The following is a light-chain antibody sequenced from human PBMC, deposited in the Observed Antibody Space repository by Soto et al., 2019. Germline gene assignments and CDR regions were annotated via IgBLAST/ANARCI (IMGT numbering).Light chain of an antibody. CDR2: GNS. Sequence: QYVLTHPPSVSGSPGQRGTISCTGSSSNIGAGYDVHWYQQLPGTAPKLLIYGNSNRPSGVPDRFSGSKSGTSASLAITGLQAEDEADYYCQSYDSSLSGYVFGTGTKVTV. CDR3: QSYDSSLSGYV. CDR1: SSNIGAGYD. V-gene: IGLV1-40*01. J-gene: IGLJ1*01.